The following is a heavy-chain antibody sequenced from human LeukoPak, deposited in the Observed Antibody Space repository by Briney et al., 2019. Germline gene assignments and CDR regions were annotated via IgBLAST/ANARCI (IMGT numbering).Heavy chain of an antibody. V-gene: IGHV3-48*01. CDR1: GFIVSRYS. CDR3: ARAYCSSITCFE. CDR2: ISTSYSGI. J-gene: IGHJ4*02. D-gene: IGHD2-2*01. Sequence: TGGSLRLSCAASGFIVSRYSMTWVRQAPGKGLDWVSSISTSYSGIYYADSVKGRFTISRDNAKNSLYLQMDSLRADDTAVYYCARAYCSSITCFEWGQGTLVTVSS.